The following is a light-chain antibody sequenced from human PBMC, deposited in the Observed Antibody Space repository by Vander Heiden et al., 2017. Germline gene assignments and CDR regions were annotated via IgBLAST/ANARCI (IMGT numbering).Light chain of an antibody. CDR3: NSRDSSGNHLYV. CDR2: GKN. V-gene: IGLV3-19*01. J-gene: IGLJ1*01. Sequence: SSELTQDPAVSVALGQTVRITCQGHSLRSYYASWYQQKPGQAPVLVIYGKNNRPSGIPDRFSGSSSGNTASLTITGAQAEDEADYYCNSRDSSGNHLYVFGTGTKVTVL. CDR1: SLRSYY.